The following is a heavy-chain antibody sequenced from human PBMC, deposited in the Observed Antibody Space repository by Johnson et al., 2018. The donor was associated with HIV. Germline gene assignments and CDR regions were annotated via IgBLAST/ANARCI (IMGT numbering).Heavy chain of an antibody. Sequence: QVQLVESGGGVVQPGGSLRLSCAAYGFTFSRYGMHWVRQAPGKGLEWVAFIRYDGSNKYYVDSVKGRFTISRDNSKNTLYLQMNSLRAEDTAVYYCAKGIARRTNDAFDIWGQGTMVTVSS. CDR2: IRYDGSNK. V-gene: IGHV3-30*02. D-gene: IGHD2/OR15-2a*01. J-gene: IGHJ3*02. CDR1: GFTFSRYG. CDR3: AKGIARRTNDAFDI.